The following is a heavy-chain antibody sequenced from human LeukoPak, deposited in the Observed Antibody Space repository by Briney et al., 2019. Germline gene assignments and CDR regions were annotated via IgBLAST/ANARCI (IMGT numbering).Heavy chain of an antibody. J-gene: IGHJ6*03. Sequence: SETLSLTCTVSGYSISSGHYWGWIRQPPGKGLEWIGSMYHSGSTYYNPPLKSRVTISEDTSKNQFSLNLSSVTAADTAVYYCARDPTMHYYDRGYYYYMDVWGKGTTVTVSS. CDR2: MYHSGST. CDR3: ARDPTMHYYDRGYYYYMDV. V-gene: IGHV4-38-2*02. D-gene: IGHD3-22*01. CDR1: GYSISSGHY.